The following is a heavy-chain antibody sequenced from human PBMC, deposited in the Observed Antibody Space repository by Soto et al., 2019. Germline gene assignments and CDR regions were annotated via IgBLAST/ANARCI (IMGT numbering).Heavy chain of an antibody. D-gene: IGHD2-8*01. CDR3: ARGFRNGFNV. CDR2: ISGPSIYI. J-gene: IGHJ6*02. Sequence: EVQLVESGGGLAKPGGSLRLSCVASGFTFSGYSINWVRQAPGKGLEWVSYISGPSIYIYYADSVKGRFTISRDNAKSAVYLQMNSLGAEDTAVYYCARGFRNGFNVWGQGTTVSVSS. V-gene: IGHV3-21*01. CDR1: GFTFSGYS.